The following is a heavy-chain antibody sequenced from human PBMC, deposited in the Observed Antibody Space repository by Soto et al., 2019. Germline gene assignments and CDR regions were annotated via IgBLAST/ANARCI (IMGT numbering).Heavy chain of an antibody. CDR2: VYYGGST. CDR1: GGVISSSSYY. D-gene: IGHD2-2*01. V-gene: IGHV4-39*01. CDR3: ARGGTSRHFHP. Sequence: SETLSLTCSVSGGVISSSSYYWGWVRQAPGKGLEWLGSVYYGGSTYYTPSLNSRITISLDTSKNQFSLKLSSVTAADTAVYYCARGGTSRHFHPWGQGTLVTVSS. J-gene: IGHJ1*01.